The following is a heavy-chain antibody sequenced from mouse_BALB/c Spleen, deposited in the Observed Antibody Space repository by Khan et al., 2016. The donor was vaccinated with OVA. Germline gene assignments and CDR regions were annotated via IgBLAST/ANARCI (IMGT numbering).Heavy chain of an antibody. D-gene: IGHD2-10*02. CDR1: GYTFTSYY. CDR3: TRSGYGTFAY. Sequence: QVQLQQSGAELVKPGASVKLSCKASGYTFTSYYMYWVKQRPGQGLEWIGEINPGDGDTNFNEKFKIKATLTVDKSSSTSYMQLSSLTSEDSAVYYCTRSGYGTFAYWGQGTLVTVSA. V-gene: IGHV1S81*02. CDR2: INPGDGDT. J-gene: IGHJ3*01.